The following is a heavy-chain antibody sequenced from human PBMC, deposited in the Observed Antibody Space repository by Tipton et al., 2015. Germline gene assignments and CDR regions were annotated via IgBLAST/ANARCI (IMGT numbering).Heavy chain of an antibody. D-gene: IGHD2-8*01. CDR2: IYYSGST. V-gene: IGHV4-59*01. Sequence: LRLSCTVSGGSISSYYWSWIRQPPGKGLEWIGYIYYSGSTNYNPSLKSRVTISVDTSKNQFSLRLSSVTAADTAVYFCARTDALGHFDYWGLGTLVTVSS. J-gene: IGHJ4*02. CDR3: ARTDALGHFDY. CDR1: GGSISSYY.